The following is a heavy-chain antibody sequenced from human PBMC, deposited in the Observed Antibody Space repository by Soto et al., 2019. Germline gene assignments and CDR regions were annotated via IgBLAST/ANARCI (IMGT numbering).Heavy chain of an antibody. J-gene: IGHJ4*02. D-gene: IGHD2-15*01. V-gene: IGHV3-23*01. Sequence: EVQLLASGGALVQPGGSLRLSCAASGFSFSDYSMTWVRQAPGRGLEWVSTLTPAGTTFYADSVKGRFTISRDNYRNTLSLQMYNLRAEDTARYYCAKRATTVPTPGNYFDCWGQGTLVTVSS. CDR1: GFSFSDYS. CDR2: LTPAGTT. CDR3: AKRATTVPTPGNYFDC.